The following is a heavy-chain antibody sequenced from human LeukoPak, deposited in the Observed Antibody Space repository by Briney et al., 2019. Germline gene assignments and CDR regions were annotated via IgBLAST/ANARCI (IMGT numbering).Heavy chain of an antibody. V-gene: IGHV3-30*18. CDR2: ISYDGSNK. Sequence: GGSLRLSCAASGFTLSSYGMHWVRQAPGKGLEWVAVISYDGSNKYYADSVKGRFTISRDNSKNTLYLQMNSLRAEDTAVYYCAKDPGSWDPLYYFDYWGQGTLVTVSS. CDR1: GFTLSSYG. CDR3: AKDPGSWDPLYYFDY. D-gene: IGHD1-26*01. J-gene: IGHJ4*02.